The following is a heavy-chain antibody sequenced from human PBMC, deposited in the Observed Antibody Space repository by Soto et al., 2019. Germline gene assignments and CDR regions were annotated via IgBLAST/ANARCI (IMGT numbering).Heavy chain of an antibody. CDR1: GFTVSNHW. J-gene: IGHJ3*01. CDR2: IKTDGTYT. CDR3: ARPKGAAYSAFDV. D-gene: IGHD2-21*01. V-gene: IGHV3-74*01. Sequence: EVQLVESGGGLVQPGGSLTLSCAASGFTVSNHWMHWVRQAPGKGLESISRIKTDGTYTDYADSVKGRFTISRDNAKNMLYLQRDSLRPEDTAVYYCARPKGAAYSAFDVWGQGTVVTVSS.